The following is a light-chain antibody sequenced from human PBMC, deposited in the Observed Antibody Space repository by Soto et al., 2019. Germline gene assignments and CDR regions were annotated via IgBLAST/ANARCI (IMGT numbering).Light chain of an antibody. CDR1: QSISNY. Sequence: EIVLTQSPVTLSLSPGERASLSCRASQSISNYLAWYQQKPGQAPRLLIYDASTRASGIPARFSDSGSGTDFPLTISSLEPEDFAVYYCQQRSNWPPRITCGHGTRLEIK. CDR3: QQRSNWPPRIT. V-gene: IGKV3-11*01. J-gene: IGKJ5*01. CDR2: DAS.